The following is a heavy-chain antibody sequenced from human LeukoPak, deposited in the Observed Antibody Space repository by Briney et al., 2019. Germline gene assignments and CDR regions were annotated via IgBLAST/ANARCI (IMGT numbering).Heavy chain of an antibody. V-gene: IGHV1-24*01. CDR3: ATILEANSVTTLDY. Sequence: ASVKVSCKVSGYTLTELSMHWVQQAPGKGLEWMGGFDPEDGETIYAQKFQGRVTMTEDTSTDTAYMELSSLRSEDTAVYYCATILEANSVTTLDYWGQGTLVTVSS. D-gene: IGHD4-17*01. CDR1: GYTLTELS. J-gene: IGHJ4*02. CDR2: FDPEDGET.